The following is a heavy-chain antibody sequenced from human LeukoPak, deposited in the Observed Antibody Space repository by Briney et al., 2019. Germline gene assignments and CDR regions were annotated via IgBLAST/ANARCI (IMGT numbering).Heavy chain of an antibody. J-gene: IGHJ4*02. V-gene: IGHV3-15*01. CDR2: IRNEIDGGST. CDR1: RFAFTNAW. CDR3: ATDRWEGDH. Sequence: GGSLRLSCAASRFAFTNAWVTWVRQAPGKGLEWLGHIRNEIDGGSTVYAAPVKGRFTISRDDSKNISYLQMNSLKIEDTAVYYCATDRWEGDHRGQGTLVTVSS. D-gene: IGHD1-26*01.